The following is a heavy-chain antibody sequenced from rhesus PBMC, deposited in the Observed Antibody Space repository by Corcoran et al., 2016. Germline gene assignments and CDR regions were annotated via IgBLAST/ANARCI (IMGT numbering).Heavy chain of an antibody. CDR2: ISGSSGST. CDR1: GGSISSSNW. D-gene: IGHD2-15*01. J-gene: IGHJ6*01. CDR3: AREPYCSSTYCSSEGDGLDS. V-gene: IGHV4-65*01. Sequence: QVQLQESGPGLVKSSETLSLTCAVSGGSISSSNWWSWIRQPPGKGLEWIGYISGSSGSTYYNPSLKSRVTIATDTSKNQFSLKLSSVTAADTAVYYCAREPYCSSTYCSSEGDGLDSWGQGVVVTVSS.